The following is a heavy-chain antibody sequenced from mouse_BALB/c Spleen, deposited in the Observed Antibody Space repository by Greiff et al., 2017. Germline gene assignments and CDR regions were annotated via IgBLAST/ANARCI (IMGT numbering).Heavy chain of an antibody. CDR3: ARSGGNYAFDY. Sequence: QVQLQQSGPELVKPGASVRISCKASGYTFTSYYIHWVKQRPGQGLEWIGWIYPGNVNTKYNEKFKGKATLTADKSSSTAYMQLSSLTSEDSAVYFCARSGGNYAFDYWGQGTTLTVSS. CDR1: GYTFTSYY. V-gene: IGHV1S56*01. J-gene: IGHJ2*01. D-gene: IGHD2-1*01. CDR2: IYPGNVNT.